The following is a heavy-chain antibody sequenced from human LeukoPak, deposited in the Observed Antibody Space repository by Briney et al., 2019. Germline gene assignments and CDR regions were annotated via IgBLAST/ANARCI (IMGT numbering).Heavy chain of an antibody. CDR2: ISAYNGNT. J-gene: IGHJ6*02. D-gene: IGHD6-19*01. CDR3: ARAPGGIAVAGQTTYYYYGMDV. Sequence: ASVKVSCKASGYTFTSYGISWVRQAPGQGLEWMGWISAYNGNTNYAQKLQGRVTMTTDTSTSTAYMELRSLRPDDTAVYYCARAPGGIAVAGQTTYYYYGMDVWGQGTTVTVSS. CDR1: GYTFTSYG. V-gene: IGHV1-18*01.